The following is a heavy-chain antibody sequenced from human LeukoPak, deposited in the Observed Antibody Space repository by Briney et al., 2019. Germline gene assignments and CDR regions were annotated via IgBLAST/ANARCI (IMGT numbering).Heavy chain of an antibody. V-gene: IGHV3-48*04. CDR2: ISSSGNTM. CDR3: ARGSSVYYDSSGYLR. J-gene: IGHJ4*02. Sequence: GGSLRLSCAASGFTFSNYNMNWVRQAPGKGLEWLSYISSSGNTMYYTASVKGRFTVPRDNAENSLYLQMNSLRAEDTAVYYCARGSSVYYDSSGYLRWGQGTLVTVSS. D-gene: IGHD3-22*01. CDR1: GFTFSNYN.